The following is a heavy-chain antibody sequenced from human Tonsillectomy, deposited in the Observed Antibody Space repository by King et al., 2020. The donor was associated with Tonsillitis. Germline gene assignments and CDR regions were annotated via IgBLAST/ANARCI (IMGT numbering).Heavy chain of an antibody. CDR3: ARDIVVIAVMRGSVDF. Sequence: QVQLQQSGPGLVKPSQNLSLTCSISGDSISSNRAAWNWIRQSPSRGLEWLGRTYYRSKWYNDYAVSVKGRITIKSDTSKNQFSLQLNSVTPEDTAMYYCARDIVVIAVMRGSVDFWGQGTLVTVSS. J-gene: IGHJ4*02. CDR2: TYYRSKWYN. CDR1: GDSISSNRAA. V-gene: IGHV6-1*01. D-gene: IGHD2-2*01.